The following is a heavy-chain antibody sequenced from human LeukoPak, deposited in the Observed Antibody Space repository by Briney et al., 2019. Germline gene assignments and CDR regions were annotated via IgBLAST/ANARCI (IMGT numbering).Heavy chain of an antibody. CDR3: ARGRTPYDSSGYYYDY. D-gene: IGHD3-22*01. CDR1: GGTFSSYA. J-gene: IGHJ4*02. V-gene: IGHV1-69*13. CDR2: IIPIFGTA. Sequence: ASVKVSCKASGGTFSSYAISWVRQAPGQGLEWMGGIIPIFGTANYAQKFQGRVTITADESTSTAYMELSSLRSEDTAVYYCARGRTPYDSSGYYYDYWGQGTLVTVSS.